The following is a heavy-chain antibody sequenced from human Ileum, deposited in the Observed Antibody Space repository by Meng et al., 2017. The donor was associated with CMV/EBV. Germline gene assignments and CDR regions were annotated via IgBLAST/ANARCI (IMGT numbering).Heavy chain of an antibody. CDR1: GFNFNTYP. J-gene: IGHJ4*02. Sequence: GGSLRLSCKGSGFNFNTYPMTWVRQVLGKGLEWVSSIGSGGADLYYTDSVKGRFTISRDNSKNTLDLHMNSLRVEDTAVYYCAKGWSRDLDSWGQGVLVTVSS. V-gene: IGHV3-23*01. CDR2: IGSGGADL. CDR3: AKGWSRDLDS.